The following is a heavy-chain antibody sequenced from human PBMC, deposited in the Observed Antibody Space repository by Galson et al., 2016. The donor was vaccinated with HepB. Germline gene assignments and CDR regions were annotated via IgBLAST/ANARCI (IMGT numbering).Heavy chain of an antibody. CDR1: GFTFSNYA. V-gene: IGHV3-23*01. D-gene: IGHD6-13*01. Sequence: SLRLSCAASGFTFSNYAMTWVRQAPGKGLEWVSVITGSGGNTYQADSVKGRFTISRDNSNNILYLHMNSLRTEDTAVYYCAKLRDSNWYTDVWGQGILVSVSS. J-gene: IGHJ4*02. CDR3: AKLRDSNWYTDV. CDR2: ITGSGGNT.